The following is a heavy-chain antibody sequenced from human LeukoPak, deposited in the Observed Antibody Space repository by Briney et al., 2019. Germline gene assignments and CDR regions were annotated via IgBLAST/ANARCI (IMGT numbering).Heavy chain of an antibody. CDR3: ARGPRNRYYFDY. D-gene: IGHD1-14*01. CDR1: GFTFSSYW. CDR2: INHNGNVN. Sequence: QPGGSLRLSCAASGFTFSSYWMNRARQAPGKGLEWVASINHNGNVNYYVDSVKGRFTISRDNAKNSLYLQMSNLRAEDTAVYYCARGPRNRYYFDYWGQGTLVTVSS. V-gene: IGHV3-7*03. J-gene: IGHJ4*02.